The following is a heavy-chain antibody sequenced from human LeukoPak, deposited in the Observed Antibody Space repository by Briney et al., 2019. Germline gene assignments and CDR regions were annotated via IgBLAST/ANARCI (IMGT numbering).Heavy chain of an antibody. J-gene: IGHJ1*01. CDR2: IYYSGST. V-gene: IGHV4-31*03. CDR1: GGSISSGGYY. CDR3: ARQIPAAITEYFQH. D-gene: IGHD2-2*02. Sequence: SQTLSLTCTVSGGSISSGGYYWSWIRQHPGKGLEWIGYIYYSGSTYYNPSLKSRVTISVDTSKNQFSLKLSSVTAADTAVYYCARQIPAAITEYFQHWGQGTLVTVSS.